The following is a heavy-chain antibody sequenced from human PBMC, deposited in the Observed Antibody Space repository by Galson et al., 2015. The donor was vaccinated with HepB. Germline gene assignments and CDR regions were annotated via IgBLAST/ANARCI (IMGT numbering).Heavy chain of an antibody. J-gene: IGHJ3*02. Sequence: SVKVSCKASGYTFTDYYMFWVRQAPGQGLERMGIVNPNGGITTYAQKFQGRVTMTSDTSTSTVYMELSSLRSEDTAIYYCVSRVAVAGTYAFDIWGQGTMVTVSS. V-gene: IGHV1-46*01. CDR3: VSRVAVAGTYAFDI. CDR1: GYTFTDYY. D-gene: IGHD6-19*01. CDR2: VNPNGGIT.